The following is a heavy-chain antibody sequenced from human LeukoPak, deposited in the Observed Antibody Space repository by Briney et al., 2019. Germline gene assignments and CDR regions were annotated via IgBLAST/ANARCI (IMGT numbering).Heavy chain of an antibody. V-gene: IGHV4-4*07. D-gene: IGHD6-13*01. J-gene: IGHJ5*02. CDR3: AREGMSSSWYSTLRGFDP. Sequence: SETLSLTCTVSGGSISSYYWSWIRQPAGKGLEWIGRIYTSGSTNYNPSLKSRVTISVDTSKNQFSLKLSSVTAADTAVYYCAREGMSSSWYSTLRGFDPWGQGTLVAVSS. CDR1: GGSISSYY. CDR2: IYTSGST.